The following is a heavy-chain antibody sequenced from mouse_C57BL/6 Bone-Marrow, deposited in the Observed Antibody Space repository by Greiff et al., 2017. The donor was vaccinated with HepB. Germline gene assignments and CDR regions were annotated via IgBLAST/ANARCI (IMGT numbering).Heavy chain of an antibody. CDR2: IRSKSNNYAT. CDR1: GFSFNTYA. D-gene: IGHD2-4*01. V-gene: IGHV10-1*01. J-gene: IGHJ4*01. Sequence: EVQLVESGGGLVQPKGSLKLSCAASGFSFNTYAMNWVRQAPGKGLEWVARIRSKSNNYATYYADSVKDRFTISRDDSESMLYLQMNNLKTEDTAMYYCVSYYDYDGYYYAMDYWGQGTSVTVSS. CDR3: VSYYDYDGYYYAMDY.